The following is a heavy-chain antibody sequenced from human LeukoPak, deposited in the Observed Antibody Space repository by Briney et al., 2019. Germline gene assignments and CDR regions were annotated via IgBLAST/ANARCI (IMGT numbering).Heavy chain of an antibody. CDR2: IYYSGSS. V-gene: IGHV4-30-4*01. J-gene: IGHJ4*02. CDR1: GGSISSGDYY. D-gene: IGHD4-23*01. CDR3: ARDLLNEGNHLDY. Sequence: SQTLSLTCTVSGGSISSGDYYWSWIRQPPGKGLEWIGYIYYSGSSYYNPSLKSRVTISVDTSKNQFSLELSSVTAADTAVYYCARDLLNEGNHLDYWGQGTLVTVSS.